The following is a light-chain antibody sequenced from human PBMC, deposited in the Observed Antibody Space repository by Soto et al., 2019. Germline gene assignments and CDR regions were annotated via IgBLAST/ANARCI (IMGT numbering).Light chain of an antibody. CDR1: QSISTW. V-gene: IGKV1-5*03. Sequence: DIQMTQSPSTLSASVGDRVTITCRTSQSISTWLAWYQQKAGKAPKPLIYKASRLESWVPSRFSGSGSGTEFNLTFSCLQPDDFATYYCQQYNRYPYTFGQGPKLEIK. CDR3: QQYNRYPYT. J-gene: IGKJ2*01. CDR2: KAS.